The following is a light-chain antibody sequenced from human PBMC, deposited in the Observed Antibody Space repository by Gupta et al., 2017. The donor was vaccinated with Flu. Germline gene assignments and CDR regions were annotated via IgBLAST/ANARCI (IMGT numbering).Light chain of an antibody. J-gene: IGKJ4*01. CDR3: LQRADWPLT. V-gene: IGKV3-11*01. Sequence: EVVLTQSPATLSLSPGERATLSCRASQSVKGALAWYQQKPGQAPRLLVYDASNRAAGIPVKFSGSGSGTDFTLTISNLEPEDFAVYYCLQRADWPLTFGGGTKVEIK. CDR2: DAS. CDR1: QSVKGA.